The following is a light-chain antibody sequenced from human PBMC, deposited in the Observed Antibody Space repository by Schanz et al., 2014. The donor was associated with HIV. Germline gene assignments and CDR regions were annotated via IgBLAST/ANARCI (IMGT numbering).Light chain of an antibody. CDR2: DND. V-gene: IGLV6-57*04. Sequence: FMLTQPQSVSESPGKTITISCTRSGGGTASDSVQWYQQRPGSAPTIVIYDNDQRPSGVPNRFSGSIDSSSNSASLTISGLKSDDEADYYCQSSDASNPVVFGGGTKLTVL. CDR3: QSSDASNPVV. CDR1: GGGTASDS. J-gene: IGLJ2*01.